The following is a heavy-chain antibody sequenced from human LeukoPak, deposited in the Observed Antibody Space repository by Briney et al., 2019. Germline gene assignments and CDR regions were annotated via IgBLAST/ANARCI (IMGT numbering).Heavy chain of an antibody. Sequence: GGSLRLSCAASGFTFSSYWMSWVRQAPGKGLEWVANIKQDGSEKYYVDSVKGRFTISRDNAKNSLYLQMNSLRAEDTAVYYCAREHLLYYYYGMDVWSQGTTVTVSS. D-gene: IGHD3-3*02. CDR2: IKQDGSEK. V-gene: IGHV3-7*03. CDR1: GFTFSSYW. CDR3: AREHLLYYYYGMDV. J-gene: IGHJ6*02.